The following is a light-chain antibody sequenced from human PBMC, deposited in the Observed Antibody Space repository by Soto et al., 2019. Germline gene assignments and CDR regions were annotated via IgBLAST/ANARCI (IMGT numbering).Light chain of an antibody. CDR3: QQYGSSPRT. V-gene: IGKV3-20*01. CDR1: QSVSSSY. Sequence: EIVLTQSPGTLSLSPGERATLSCRASQSVSSSYLAWYQQKPGQAPRLLIYGASSRATGIPDRFSGSGSGTDSPLTIGRLEPEDFAVYYWQQYGSSPRTFGQGTKVEIK. J-gene: IGKJ1*01. CDR2: GAS.